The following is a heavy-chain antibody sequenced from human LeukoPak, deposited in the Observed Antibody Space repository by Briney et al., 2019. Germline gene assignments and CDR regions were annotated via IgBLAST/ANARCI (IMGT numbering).Heavy chain of an antibody. D-gene: IGHD2-15*01. CDR1: GFTFDDYG. CDR2: INWNGGST. J-gene: IGHJ4*02. V-gene: IGHV3-20*04. CDR3: ARDRTPIYCSGGSCSVPHFDY. Sequence: GGSLRLSCAASGFTFDDYGMSWVRQAPGKGLEWVSGINWNGGSTGYADSVKGRFTISRDNAKNSLYLQMNSLRAEDTALYYCARDRTPIYCSGGSCSVPHFDYWGQGTLVTVSS.